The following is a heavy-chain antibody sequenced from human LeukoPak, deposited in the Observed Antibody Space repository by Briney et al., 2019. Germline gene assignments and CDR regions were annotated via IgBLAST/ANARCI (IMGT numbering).Heavy chain of an antibody. CDR3: GKGGKRLVGFDY. V-gene: IGHV3-23*01. D-gene: IGHD6-13*01. CDR1: GFTFSSYA. J-gene: IGHJ4*02. Sequence: GRSLRLSCAASGFTFSSYAMSWVRQAPGKGLEWVSAISGSGGSTYYADSVKGRFTISRDNSKNTLYLQMNSLRAEDTAVYYCGKGGKRLVGFDYWGQGTLVTVSS. CDR2: ISGSGGST.